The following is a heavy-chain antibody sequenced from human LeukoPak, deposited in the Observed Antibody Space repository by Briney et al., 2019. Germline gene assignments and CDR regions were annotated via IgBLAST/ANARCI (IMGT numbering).Heavy chain of an antibody. J-gene: IGHJ4*02. Sequence: SETLSLTCTVSGGSISSHYWSWIRQPPGKGLEWIGYIYYSGSTNYNPSLKSRVTISVATSKNQFSLTLSSVTAADTAVYYCARRSTFENFFDYWGQGTLVTVSS. CDR1: GGSISSHY. D-gene: IGHD3-10*01. CDR2: IYYSGST. CDR3: ARRSTFENFFDY. V-gene: IGHV4-59*08.